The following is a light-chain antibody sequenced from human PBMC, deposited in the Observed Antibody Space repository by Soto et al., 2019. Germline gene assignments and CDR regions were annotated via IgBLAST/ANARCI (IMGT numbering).Light chain of an antibody. CDR3: QQYNNWPPIT. CDR2: GAS. CDR1: QSVRSS. J-gene: IGKJ5*01. Sequence: EVVMTPSPVTLSVSPVERATLSCRASQSVRSSVAWYQQKPGQAPRLLFYGASTRATGIPARFSGSGSGTEFTLTISSLQSEDVAVYYCQQYNNWPPITFGQGTRLEIK. V-gene: IGKV3-15*01.